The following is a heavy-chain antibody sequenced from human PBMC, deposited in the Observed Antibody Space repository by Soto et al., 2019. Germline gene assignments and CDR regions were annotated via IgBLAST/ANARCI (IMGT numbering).Heavy chain of an antibody. D-gene: IGHD3-10*01. CDR1: GFTFSSFW. CDR3: ARDVSGKLGHDS. J-gene: IGHJ4*02. CDR2: IKQDGSDK. V-gene: IGHV3-7*01. Sequence: GGSLRLSCAASGFTFSSFWMSWVRRAPGKGLEWVTNIKQDGSDKNYVASVKGRFTISRDNAKNSLYLQMNSLRVEDTAVYYCARDVSGKLGHDSWGQGTLVTVSS.